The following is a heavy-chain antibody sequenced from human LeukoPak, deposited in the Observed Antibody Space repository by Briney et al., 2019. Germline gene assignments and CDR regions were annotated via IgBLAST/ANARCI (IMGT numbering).Heavy chain of an antibody. D-gene: IGHD6-19*01. CDR3: ARPGGSGWYDAFDI. Sequence: GGSLRLSCAASGFTFSSYSMNWVRQAPGKGLEWVSSISSSSSYIYYADSVKGRFTISRDNAKNSLYLQMNSLRAEDTAVYYCARPGGSGWYDAFDIWGQGTMVTVSS. CDR2: ISSSSSYI. CDR1: GFTFSSYS. J-gene: IGHJ3*02. V-gene: IGHV3-21*01.